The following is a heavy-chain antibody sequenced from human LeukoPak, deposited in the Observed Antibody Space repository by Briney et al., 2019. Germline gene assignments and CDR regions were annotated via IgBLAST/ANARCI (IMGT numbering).Heavy chain of an antibody. D-gene: IGHD3-10*01. Sequence: GGSLRLSCAASGFTFSSYDMHWVRQATGKGLEWVSAIGTAGDAYYPGSVKGRFTISRENAKNSLYLQMNSLRAGDTAVYYCARVGSGSYYNYGMDVWGQGTTVIVSS. V-gene: IGHV3-13*01. CDR2: IGTAGDA. J-gene: IGHJ6*02. CDR1: GFTFSSYD. CDR3: ARVGSGSYYNYGMDV.